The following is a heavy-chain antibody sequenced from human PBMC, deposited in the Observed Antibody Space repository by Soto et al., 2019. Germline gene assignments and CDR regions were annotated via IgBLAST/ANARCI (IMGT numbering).Heavy chain of an antibody. J-gene: IGHJ1*01. CDR3: AREARMITFGGVIAHPVYFQH. V-gene: IGHV1-3*01. CDR2: INAGNGNT. CDR1: GYTFTSYA. Sequence: WASVKVSCKASGYTFTSYAMHWVRQAPGQRLEWMGWINAGNGNTKYSQKFQGRVTITRDTSASTAYMELSSLRSEDTAVYYCAREARMITFGGVIAHPVYFQHWGQGTLVTVSS. D-gene: IGHD3-16*02.